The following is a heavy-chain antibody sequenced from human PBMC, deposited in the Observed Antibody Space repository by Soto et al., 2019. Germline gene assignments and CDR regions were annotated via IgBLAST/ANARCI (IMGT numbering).Heavy chain of an antibody. CDR1: GGSFSSYY. Sequence: QVQLQQWGDGLLKPSETLSLTCAVYGGSFSSYYWNWIRQSPGKGLEWSGDINGIGSANYNPSLTGRVTMSVDSTKNQFYLRLTSVTAADTAMYYCARGGVDMIRGITGKRTWLDPWGQGTLVIVS. CDR2: INGIGSA. CDR3: ARGGVDMIRGITGKRTWLDP. D-gene: IGHD3-10*01. V-gene: IGHV4-34*01. J-gene: IGHJ5*02.